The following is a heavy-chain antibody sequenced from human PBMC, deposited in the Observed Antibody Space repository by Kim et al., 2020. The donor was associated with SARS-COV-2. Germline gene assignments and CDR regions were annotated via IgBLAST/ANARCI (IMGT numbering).Heavy chain of an antibody. J-gene: IGHJ5*02. CDR2: IYHDGSN. D-gene: IGHD6-13*01. CDR3: ARLNDGSPFDP. V-gene: IGHV4-39*01. Sequence: SETLSLTCTVSGGSISTYYWGWIRQPPGKGLEYIGCIYHDGSNYYNPSLKSRVTIYMDTSKNQFSLKLSSVTAADTAVYYCARLNDGSPFDPWGQGTLVTVSS. CDR1: GGSISTYY.